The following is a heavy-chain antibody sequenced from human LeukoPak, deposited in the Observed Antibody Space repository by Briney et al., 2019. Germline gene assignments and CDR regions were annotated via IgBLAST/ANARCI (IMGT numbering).Heavy chain of an antibody. CDR3: ARDSFPFEYSSSSFHRYYYMDV. CDR2: INQDGSGE. D-gene: IGHD6-6*01. J-gene: IGHJ6*03. V-gene: IGHV3-7*01. CDR1: GFTFSSYW. Sequence: GGSLRLSCAASGFTFSSYWMSWVRQAPGKGLEWVANINQDGSGEYYVDSVKGRFTISRDNAKNSLSLQMNSLRAEDTAVYYCARDSFPFEYSSSSFHRYYYMDVWGKGTTVTVSS.